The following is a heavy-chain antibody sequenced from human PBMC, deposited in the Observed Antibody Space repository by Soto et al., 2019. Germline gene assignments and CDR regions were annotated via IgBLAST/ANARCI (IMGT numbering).Heavy chain of an antibody. Sequence: SETLYLTCTVSGGSISSSSYYWGWIRQPPGKGLEWIGSIYYSGSTYYNPSLKSRVTISVDTSKNQFSLKLSSVTAADTAVYYCARSNWDYYYYGMDVWGQGTTVTVS. CDR3: ARSNWDYYYYGMDV. D-gene: IGHD7-27*01. CDR2: IYYSGST. J-gene: IGHJ6*02. CDR1: GGSISSSSYY. V-gene: IGHV4-39*01.